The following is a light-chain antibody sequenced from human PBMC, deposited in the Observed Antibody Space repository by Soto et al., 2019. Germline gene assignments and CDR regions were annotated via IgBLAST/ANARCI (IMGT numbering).Light chain of an antibody. CDR3: QQYATSPGMYT. V-gene: IGKV3-20*01. Sequence: EIVLTQSPGTLSLSPGERATLSCRASQSVSNSYLAWYQQKPGQAPRLLIFGVSSRATGIPDRFSGSGSGTDFTLTISRLEYEDFAVYYCQQYATSPGMYTFGQGTKLEIK. J-gene: IGKJ2*01. CDR2: GVS. CDR1: QSVSNSY.